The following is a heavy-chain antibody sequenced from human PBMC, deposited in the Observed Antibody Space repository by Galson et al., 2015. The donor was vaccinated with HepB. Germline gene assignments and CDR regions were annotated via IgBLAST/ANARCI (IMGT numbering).Heavy chain of an antibody. CDR1: GYSLTELS. V-gene: IGHV1-24*01. CDR3: ATDLGWEQRF. CDR2: FDPEDGET. D-gene: IGHD1/OR15-1a*01. Sequence: SVKVSCKVAGYSLTELSMHWVRQAPGKGLEWMGGFDPEDGETIYAQKLQGRITLTEDTSTDTAYMELSSLRSEDTAVYYWATDLGWEQRFWGQGTLVTVSS. J-gene: IGHJ4*02.